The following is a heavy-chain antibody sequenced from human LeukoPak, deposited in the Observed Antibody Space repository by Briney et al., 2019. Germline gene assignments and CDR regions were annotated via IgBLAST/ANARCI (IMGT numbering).Heavy chain of an antibody. V-gene: IGHV3-23*01. CDR2: IGASGADT. CDR3: ARRPRDTSGYYLGAFHD. Sequence: GGSLRLSCTASGFTFTNYAMTWVRQAPGKGLEWVSVIGASGADTYYSDSVKGRFTVSRDNSQNTLFLHMSSLRAEDTAVYFCARRPRDTSGYYLGAFHDWGQGTTVTVSS. CDR1: GFTFTNYA. J-gene: IGHJ3*01. D-gene: IGHD3-22*01.